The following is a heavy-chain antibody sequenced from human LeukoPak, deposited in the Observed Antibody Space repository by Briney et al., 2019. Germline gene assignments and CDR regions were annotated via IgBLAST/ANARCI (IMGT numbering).Heavy chain of an antibody. Sequence: LRLSCAASGFTFSSYAMSWVRQAPGKGLEWIGYIYHSGSTYYNPSLKSRVTISVDRSKNQFSLKLSSVTAADTAVYYCASQGFADYGDYVGSFDYWGQGTLVTVSS. CDR1: GFTFSSYA. V-gene: IGHV4-30-2*01. D-gene: IGHD4-17*01. J-gene: IGHJ4*02. CDR2: IYHSGST. CDR3: ASQGFADYGDYVGSFDY.